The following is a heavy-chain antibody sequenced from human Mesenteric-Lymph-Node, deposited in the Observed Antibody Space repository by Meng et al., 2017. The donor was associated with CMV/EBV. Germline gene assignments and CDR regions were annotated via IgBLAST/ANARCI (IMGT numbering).Heavy chain of an antibody. Sequence: SETLSLTCTVSGGSISSSSYYWGWIRQPPGKGLEWIASIYYSGSTYHNPSLKSRVTISVDTSKNQFSLKLSSVTAADTAVYYCARDGGWNYVKDWGQGTLVTVSS. J-gene: IGHJ4*02. CDR2: IYYSGST. V-gene: IGHV4-39*07. CDR1: GGSISSSSYY. D-gene: IGHD1-7*01. CDR3: ARDGGWNYVKD.